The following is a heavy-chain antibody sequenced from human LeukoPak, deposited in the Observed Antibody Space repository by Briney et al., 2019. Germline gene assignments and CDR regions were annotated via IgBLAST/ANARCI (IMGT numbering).Heavy chain of an antibody. CDR1: GGSISSSSYY. V-gene: IGHV4-39*07. CDR2: IYYSGST. D-gene: IGHD6-13*01. J-gene: IGHJ4*02. Sequence: PSETLSLTCTVSGGSISSSSYYWGWIRQPPGKGLEWIGSIYYSGSTYYNPSLKSRVTISVDTSKNQFSLKLSSVTAADTAVYYCARCIAAAGKIDYWGQGTLVTVSS. CDR3: ARCIAAAGKIDY.